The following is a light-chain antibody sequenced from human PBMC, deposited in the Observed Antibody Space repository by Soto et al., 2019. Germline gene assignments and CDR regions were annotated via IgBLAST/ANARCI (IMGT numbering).Light chain of an antibody. CDR1: QSVSRSY. V-gene: IGKV3-20*01. Sequence: EIVLTQSPGTLSLSPGERATLSCRAGQSVSRSYLAWYQQKPGQAPRLLIDGASSRATGIPDRFSGSGSGTDFTLAISRLEPEVFAVYYWQQYASSPLTFGRRTRLEI. J-gene: IGKJ5*01. CDR3: QQYASSPLT. CDR2: GAS.